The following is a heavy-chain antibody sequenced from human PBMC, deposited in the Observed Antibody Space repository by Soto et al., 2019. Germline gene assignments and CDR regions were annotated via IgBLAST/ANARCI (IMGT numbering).Heavy chain of an antibody. CDR1: GGTFSNDV. D-gene: IGHD2-15*01. Sequence: QVQLVQSGTEVKKPGSSVNVSCKASGGTFSNDVFTWVRQAPGQGLEWMGRVIPILDVANYAQKFRDRVTITADKSTSTAYMELNSLRSEDTAVYYWARETCSGGNCYCDSWGQGTLVTVSS. CDR2: VIPILDVA. J-gene: IGHJ4*02. CDR3: ARETCSGGNCYCDS. V-gene: IGHV1-69*04.